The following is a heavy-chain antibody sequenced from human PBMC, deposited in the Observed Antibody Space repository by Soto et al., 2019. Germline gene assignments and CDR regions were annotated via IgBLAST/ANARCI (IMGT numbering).Heavy chain of an antibody. J-gene: IGHJ4*02. CDR1: GFTFSSYS. CDR2: ISSSSSYI. CDR3: ARDMNRAVAPNKTSGYFDY. Sequence: GGSLRLSCAASGFTFSSYSMNWVRQAPGKGLEWVSSISSSSSYIYYADSVKGRFTISRDNAKNSLYLQMNSLRAEDTAVYYCARDMNRAVAPNKTSGYFDYWGQGTLVTVSS. D-gene: IGHD6-19*01. V-gene: IGHV3-21*01.